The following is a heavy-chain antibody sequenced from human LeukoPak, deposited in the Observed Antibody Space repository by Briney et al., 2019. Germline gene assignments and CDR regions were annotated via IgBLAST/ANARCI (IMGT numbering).Heavy chain of an antibody. V-gene: IGHV4-59*08. CDR3: ARHGNYYDSSGYNYYFDY. Sequence: SETLSLTCTVSGGSISGYYWNWIRQPPGKGLEWIGYIHYRGSTNYHPSLKNRVTISVDTSKNHFSLKLSSVTAADTAVYYCARHGNYYDSSGYNYYFDYWGQGTLGTVSS. J-gene: IGHJ4*02. D-gene: IGHD3-22*01. CDR2: IHYRGST. CDR1: GGSISGYY.